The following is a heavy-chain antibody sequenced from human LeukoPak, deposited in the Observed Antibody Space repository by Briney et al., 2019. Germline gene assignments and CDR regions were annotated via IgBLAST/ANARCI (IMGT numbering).Heavy chain of an antibody. J-gene: IGHJ4*02. V-gene: IGHV3-30*04. CDR3: ARTRGYSGYDLVSYFDY. D-gene: IGHD5-12*01. CDR2: ISYDGSNK. Sequence: SCKASGFTFSSYAMHWVRQAPGKGLEWVAVISYDGSNKYYADYVKGRFTISRDNSKNTLYLQMNSLRAEDTAVYYCARTRGYSGYDLVSYFDYWGQGTLVTVSS. CDR1: GFTFSSYA.